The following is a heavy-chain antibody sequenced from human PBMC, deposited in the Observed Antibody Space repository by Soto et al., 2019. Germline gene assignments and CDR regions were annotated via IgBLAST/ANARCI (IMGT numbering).Heavy chain of an antibody. CDR2: SSHSWNT. CDR1: DYSIDSGYY. J-gene: IGHJ3*02. CDR3: ARDRKSGSRSDAFDI. D-gene: IGHD2-15*01. V-gene: IGHV4-38-2*02. Sequence: SETLSLPCTVSDYSIDSGYYWGWIRQPPGKGLELIGSSSHSWNTNYNPSLKSRVTLSVDTSKNQFSLKLSSVIAADTAVYYCARDRKSGSRSDAFDIWGQGTMVTVSS.